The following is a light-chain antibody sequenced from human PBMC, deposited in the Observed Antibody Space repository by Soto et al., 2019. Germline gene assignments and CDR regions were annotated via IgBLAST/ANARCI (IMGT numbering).Light chain of an antibody. J-gene: IGKJ2*01. CDR1: QSVSSNY. CDR2: GAS. V-gene: IGKV3-20*01. CDR3: PKYGSSPYT. Sequence: EIVLTQSPGTLSLSPGERATLSCRASQSVSSNYLAWYQQKPGQTPRLLIYGASSRATGIPDRFSGSGSGTDFTLTISKLEPEDFAVYYLPKYGSSPYTFGQGTKLEIK.